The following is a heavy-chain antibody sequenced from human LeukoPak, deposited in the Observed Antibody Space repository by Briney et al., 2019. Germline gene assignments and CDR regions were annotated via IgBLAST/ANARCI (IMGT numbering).Heavy chain of an antibody. CDR1: GGSISSTTYY. CDR2: IYYSGST. V-gene: IGHV4-39*01. Sequence: SETLSLTCTVSGGSISSTTYYWGWIRRPPGKGLEWIGSIYYSGSTYYNPSLKSRVTVSVDTSKNQVSLRLSSVTAADTAVYYCARHGTISSESYFDYWGQGALVTVSS. J-gene: IGHJ4*02. D-gene: IGHD1-14*01. CDR3: ARHGTISSESYFDY.